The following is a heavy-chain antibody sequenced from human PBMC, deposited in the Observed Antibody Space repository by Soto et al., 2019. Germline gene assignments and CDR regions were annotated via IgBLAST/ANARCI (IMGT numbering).Heavy chain of an antibody. Sequence: GGSLILSCAASGFTFSSYAMSWVRQAPGKGLEWVSAISGSGGSTYYADSVKGRFTISRDNSKNTLYLQMNSLRAEDTAVYYCAKPITMIVVVTPYFDYWGQGTLVTVSS. V-gene: IGHV3-23*01. CDR1: GFTFSSYA. D-gene: IGHD3-22*01. J-gene: IGHJ4*02. CDR3: AKPITMIVVVTPYFDY. CDR2: ISGSGGST.